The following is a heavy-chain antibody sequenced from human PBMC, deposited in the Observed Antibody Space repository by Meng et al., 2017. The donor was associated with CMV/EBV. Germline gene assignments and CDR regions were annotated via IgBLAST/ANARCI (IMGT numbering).Heavy chain of an antibody. CDR3: ARRGYSSSWYNSDYFDY. CDR1: GFTFSSYE. V-gene: IGHV3-21*01. Sequence: GESLKISCAASGFTFSSYEMNWVRQAPGKGLEWVSSISSSSSYIYYADSVKGRFTISRDNAKNSLYLQMNSLRAEDTAVYYCARRGYSSSWYNSDYFDYWGQGTLVTVSS. CDR2: ISSSSSYI. J-gene: IGHJ4*02. D-gene: IGHD6-13*01.